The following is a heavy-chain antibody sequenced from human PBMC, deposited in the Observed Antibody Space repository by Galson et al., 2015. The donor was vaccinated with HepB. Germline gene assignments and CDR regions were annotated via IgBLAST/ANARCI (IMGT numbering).Heavy chain of an antibody. D-gene: IGHD2-15*01. V-gene: IGHV5-51*01. CDR3: ARRQIYGSGLYSMDV. J-gene: IGHJ6*02. Sequence: QSGAEVKKPGESLKISCEGSGYRFSMYWIGWVRQMPGRGLEWMGSIYPSASETRYGPSFQGQVTISADKSISTAYLQWSSLKASDTAMYYCARRQIYGSGLYSMDVWGQGTTATVSS. CDR1: GYRFSMYW. CDR2: IYPSASET.